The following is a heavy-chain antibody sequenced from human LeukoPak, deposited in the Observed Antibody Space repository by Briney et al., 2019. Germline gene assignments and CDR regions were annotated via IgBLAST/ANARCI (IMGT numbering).Heavy chain of an antibody. CDR2: IKQDGSEK. J-gene: IGHJ6*02. D-gene: IGHD6-6*01. CDR1: GFSISNHW. Sequence: GGSLRLSCAASGFSISNHWMSWVRQAPGKGLEWVANIKQDGSEKWYVDSVKGRFTISRDNSKNTLYLQMNNLRAEDTAVYYCAKASRQGTYYYYYGMDVWGQGTTVTVSS. CDR3: AKASRQGTYYYYYGMDV. V-gene: IGHV3-7*02.